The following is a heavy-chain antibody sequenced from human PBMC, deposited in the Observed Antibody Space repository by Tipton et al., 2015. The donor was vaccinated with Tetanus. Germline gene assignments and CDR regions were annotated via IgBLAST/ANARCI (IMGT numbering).Heavy chain of an antibody. D-gene: IGHD6-13*01. V-gene: IGHV4-59*01. Sequence: LRLSCTVSGGPLRSYYWSWIRQSPGKGLEWIGYIYYSGSTNYNPSLKSRVTISVDTSKNQFSLKLSSVTAADTAVYYCARGGIAAAGVGLDYWGQGTLVTVSS. CDR2: IYYSGST. J-gene: IGHJ4*02. CDR1: GGPLRSYY. CDR3: ARGGIAAAGVGLDY.